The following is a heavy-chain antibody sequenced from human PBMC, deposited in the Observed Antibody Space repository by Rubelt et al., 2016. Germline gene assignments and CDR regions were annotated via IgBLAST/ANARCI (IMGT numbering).Heavy chain of an antibody. J-gene: IGHJ3*02. V-gene: IGHV3-53*01. CDR3: ARSQWRNDAFDI. CDR2: IYSGGST. D-gene: IGHD6-19*01. Sequence: APGKGLEWVSVIYSGGSTYYADSVKGRFTISRDNSKNTLYLQMNSLRAEDTAVYYCARSQWRNDAFDIWGQGTMVTVSS.